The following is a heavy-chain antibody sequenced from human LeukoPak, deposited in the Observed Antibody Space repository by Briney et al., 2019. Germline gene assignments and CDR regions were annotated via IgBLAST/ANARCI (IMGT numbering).Heavy chain of an antibody. Sequence: SRTLSLTCAVSGGSISSGGYSWSWIRQPPGKGLEWIGYIYHSGSTYYNPSLKSRVTISVDRSKNQFSLKLSSVTAADTAVYYCARSPYYYYYGMDVWGQGTTVTVSS. CDR2: IYHSGST. V-gene: IGHV4-30-2*01. J-gene: IGHJ6*02. CDR1: GGSISSGGYS. CDR3: ARSPYYYYYGMDV.